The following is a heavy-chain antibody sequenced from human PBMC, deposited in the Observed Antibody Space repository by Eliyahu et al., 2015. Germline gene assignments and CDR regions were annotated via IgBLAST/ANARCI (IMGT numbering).Heavy chain of an antibody. Sequence: EVQLVESGGGLVQPGGSLRLSCAASGFTVSSNYXSWVRQAPGKGLEGVSVIYSGGSAYYADSVKGRFTISRDNSKNTLYLQMNSLRAEDTAVYYCARDLAAHYYDSSGYLSYYYGMDVWGQGTTVTVSS. CDR3: ARDLAAHYYDSSGYLSYYYGMDV. CDR1: GFTVSSNY. V-gene: IGHV3-66*01. J-gene: IGHJ6*02. D-gene: IGHD3-22*01. CDR2: IYSGGSA.